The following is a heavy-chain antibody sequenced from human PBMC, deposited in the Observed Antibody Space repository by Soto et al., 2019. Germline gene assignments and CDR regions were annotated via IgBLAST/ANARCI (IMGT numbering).Heavy chain of an antibody. Sequence: QVQLQESGPGLVKPSQTLSLTCTVSGGSISSCGYYWSWIRQHPGKGLEWIGYIYYSGSTYYNPSLNGRVTIPVDTSKNQFSLKLSSVAAPQTAGHYCGSFFAYSRYPPLPVADSRGQGTLVTVSS. V-gene: IGHV4-31*03. CDR2: IYYSGST. J-gene: IGHJ4*02. CDR3: GSFFAYSRYPPLPVADS. CDR1: GGSISSCGYY. D-gene: IGHD5-12*01.